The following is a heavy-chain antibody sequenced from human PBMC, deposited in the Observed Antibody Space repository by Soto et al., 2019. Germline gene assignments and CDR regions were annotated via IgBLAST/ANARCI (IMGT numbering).Heavy chain of an antibody. CDR3: ARDLGWAFDS. V-gene: IGHV3-48*02. CDR2: ISGGGRPI. Sequence: GGSLRLSCAASGFTFSTFSMNWVRQAPGRGLEWISYISGGGRPISYADSVKGRFTISRDNAKNSLYLQMDSLTDEDTAVYYCARDLGWAFDSWGQGTLVTVSS. CDR1: GFTFSTFS. D-gene: IGHD6-19*01. J-gene: IGHJ4*02.